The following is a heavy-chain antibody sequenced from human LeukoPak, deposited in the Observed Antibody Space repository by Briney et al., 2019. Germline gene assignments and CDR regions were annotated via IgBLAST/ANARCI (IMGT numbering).Heavy chain of an antibody. J-gene: IGHJ4*02. CDR2: MSYDGTHK. CDR3: AKDFGYGDCFDY. V-gene: IGHV3-30*18. D-gene: IGHD4-17*01. Sequence: GWSLRLSCAASGFTFSNYGLHWVRQAPGKGLDWVAFMSYDGTHKYYADSARGRFTISRDNSKNTLFLQMNSLRTEDTAVYYCAKDFGYGDCFDYWGQGTVVTVPS. CDR1: GFTFSNYG.